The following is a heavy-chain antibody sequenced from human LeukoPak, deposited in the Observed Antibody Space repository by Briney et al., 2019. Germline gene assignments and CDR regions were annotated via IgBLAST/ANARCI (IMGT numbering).Heavy chain of an antibody. Sequence: ASVTVSCKASGYTFTSYYMHWVRQAPGQGLEWMGIINPNGGSTSYAQRFQGRVTMTRDTSTSTVYMELSSLRSEDTAVYYCARTNSGSYSPVGWFDPWGQGTLVTVSS. CDR3: ARTNSGSYSPVGWFDP. J-gene: IGHJ5*02. V-gene: IGHV1-46*01. CDR1: GYTFTSYY. D-gene: IGHD1-26*01. CDR2: INPNGGST.